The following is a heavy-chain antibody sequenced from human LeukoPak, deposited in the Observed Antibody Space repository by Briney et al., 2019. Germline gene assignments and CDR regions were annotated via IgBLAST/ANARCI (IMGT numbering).Heavy chain of an antibody. CDR2: IIPIFGTA. J-gene: IGHJ4*02. V-gene: IGHV1-69*01. D-gene: IGHD3-9*01. CDR1: GGTFSSYA. CDR3: ARDAPGRDISTAYLDY. Sequence: SVKVSCKASGGTFSSYAISWVRQAPGQGLEWMGGIIPIFGTANYAQKFQGRVTITADESTSTAYMELSSLRSEDTAVYYCARDAPGRDISTAYLDYWGQRTLVTVSS.